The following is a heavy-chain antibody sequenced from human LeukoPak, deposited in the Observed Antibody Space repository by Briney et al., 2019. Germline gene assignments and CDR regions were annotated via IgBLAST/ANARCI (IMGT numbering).Heavy chain of an antibody. D-gene: IGHD5-18*01. V-gene: IGHV3-74*01. J-gene: IGHJ1*01. CDR1: GFGFSVYW. CDR3: ARVRTNSYGFGD. CDR2: INKDGTSA. Sequence: GGSLRLSCAASGFGFSVYWMHWVRQAPGKGLVWVAHINKDGTSASHADSVKGRFTISRDNAKHTMYLQMNSLTVEDTAVYYCARVRTNSYGFGDWG.